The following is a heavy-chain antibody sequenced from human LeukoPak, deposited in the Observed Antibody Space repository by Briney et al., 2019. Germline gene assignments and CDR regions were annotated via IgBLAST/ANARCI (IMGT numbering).Heavy chain of an antibody. CDR2: INHSGST. D-gene: IGHD2/OR15-2a*01. J-gene: IGHJ5*02. CDR1: GGSFSGYY. Sequence: SETLSLTCAVYGGSFSGYYWSWIRQPPGKGLEWIGEINHSGSTNYNPSLKSRVTISVDTSKNQFSLKLSSVTAADTAVYYCARVGRITSQNIVNVLIGMKKRQYNWFDPWGQGTLVTVSS. V-gene: IGHV4-34*01. CDR3: ARVGRITSQNIVNVLIGMKKRQYNWFDP.